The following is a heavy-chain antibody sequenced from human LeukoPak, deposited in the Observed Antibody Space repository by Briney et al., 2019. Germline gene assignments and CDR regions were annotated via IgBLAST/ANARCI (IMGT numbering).Heavy chain of an antibody. V-gene: IGHV4-38-2*02. J-gene: IGHJ4*02. CDR3: ARDRGYYYGSGSSPLFDY. D-gene: IGHD3-10*01. CDR1: GYSISSGYY. CDR2: IYHSGST. Sequence: SETLSLTCTVSGYSISSGYYWGWIRQPPGKGLEWIGSIYHSGSTYYNPSLKSRVTISVDTSKNQFSLKLSSVTAADTAVYYCARDRGYYYGSGSSPLFDYWGQGTLVTVSS.